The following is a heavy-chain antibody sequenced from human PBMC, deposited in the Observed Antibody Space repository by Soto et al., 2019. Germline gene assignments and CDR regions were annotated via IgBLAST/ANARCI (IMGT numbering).Heavy chain of an antibody. V-gene: IGHV3-23*01. CDR1: GFTFSSYA. J-gene: IGHJ5*02. CDR2: ISGSGGST. CDR3: AKDQGSSWYGADWFDP. Sequence: VQLLESGGGLVQPGGSLRLSCAASGFTFSSYAMSWVRQAPGKGLEWVSAISGSGGSTYYADSVKGRFTISRDNSKNTLYLQMNSLRAEDTAVYYCAKDQGSSWYGADWFDPWGQGTLVTVSS. D-gene: IGHD6-13*01.